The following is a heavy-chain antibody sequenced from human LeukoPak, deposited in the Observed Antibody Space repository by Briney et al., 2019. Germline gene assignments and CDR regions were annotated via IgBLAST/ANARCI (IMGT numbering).Heavy chain of an antibody. CDR3: ARGFASGWYSRYDP. CDR2: VYHTGST. D-gene: IGHD6-19*01. V-gene: IGHV4-61*01. Sequence: SETLSLTCTVAGDPVSRGSYYWSWIRQPPGKELEWIGYVYHTGSTNFNPSLKSRVTISVDTSKNEFSLKMTSVTAADTAVYYCARGFASGWYSRYDPWGQGTLVTVSS. CDR1: GDPVSRGSYY. J-gene: IGHJ5*02.